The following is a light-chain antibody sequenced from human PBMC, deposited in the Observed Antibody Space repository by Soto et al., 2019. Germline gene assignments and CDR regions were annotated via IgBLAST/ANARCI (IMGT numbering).Light chain of an antibody. J-gene: IGLJ3*02. CDR1: SSDVGGYNY. V-gene: IGLV2-14*03. CDR2: DVS. CDR3: ISYSTTNARDGRV. Sequence: QSALTQPRSVSGSPGQSVTISCTGTSSDVGGYNYVSWYQQHPSKAPQLLIYDVSNRPSGISNRFSGSKSGDTASLTISGLQAEDEADYYCISYSTTNARDGRVFGGGTKVTVL.